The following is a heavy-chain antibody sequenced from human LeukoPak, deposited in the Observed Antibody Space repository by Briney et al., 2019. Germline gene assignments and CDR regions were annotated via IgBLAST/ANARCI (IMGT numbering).Heavy chain of an antibody. D-gene: IGHD2-15*01. CDR1: VGTLSSYA. V-gene: IGHV1-69*04. CDR3: ARYCSGGSCYYYYYGMDV. Sequence: SVKVSCKASVGTLSSYAISWVRQAPGQGLEWMGRIIPILGIANYAQKFQGRVTITADKSTSTAYMELSSLRSEDTAVYYCARYCSGGSCYYYYYGMDVWGQGTTVTVSS. J-gene: IGHJ6*02. CDR2: IIPILGIA.